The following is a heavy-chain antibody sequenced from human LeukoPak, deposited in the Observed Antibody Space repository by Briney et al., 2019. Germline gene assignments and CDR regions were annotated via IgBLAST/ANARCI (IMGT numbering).Heavy chain of an antibody. V-gene: IGHV4-34*01. J-gene: IGHJ4*02. Sequence: SETLSLTCAVYGGSFSGYYWSWIRQPPGKGLEWIGEINHSGSTNYNPSLKSRVTISVDTSKNQFSLKLSSVTAADTAVYYCARVNIVVVVAASILSRSFDYWGQGTLVTVSS. CDR3: ARVNIVVVVAASILSRSFDY. CDR2: INHSGST. D-gene: IGHD2-15*01. CDR1: GGSFSGYY.